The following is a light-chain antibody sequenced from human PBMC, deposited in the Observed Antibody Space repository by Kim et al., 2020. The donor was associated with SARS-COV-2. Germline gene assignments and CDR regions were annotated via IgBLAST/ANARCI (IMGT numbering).Light chain of an antibody. CDR2: KAS. V-gene: IGKV1-5*03. Sequence: SASVGDRVTITCRASQSSSSWLAWYQQKPGKAPKLLIYKASSLESGVPSRFSGSGSGTEFTLTISSLQHDDFATYYCQQYNSYSYTFGQGTKLEI. CDR3: QQYNSYSYT. CDR1: QSSSSW. J-gene: IGKJ2*01.